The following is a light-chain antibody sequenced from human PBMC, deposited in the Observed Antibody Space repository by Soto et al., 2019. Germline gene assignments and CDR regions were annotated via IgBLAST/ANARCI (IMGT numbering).Light chain of an antibody. Sequence: NFMLTQPHSGSESPGKTVTISCTGSSGSIASNYVQWYQQRPGSAPTTVIYEDNQRPSGVPDRFSGSIDSSSNSASLTNSGLKTGDEADYYCQSYDSSIVVFGGGTKLTVL. CDR2: EDN. CDR1: SGSIASNY. CDR3: QSYDSSIVV. J-gene: IGLJ2*01. V-gene: IGLV6-57*02.